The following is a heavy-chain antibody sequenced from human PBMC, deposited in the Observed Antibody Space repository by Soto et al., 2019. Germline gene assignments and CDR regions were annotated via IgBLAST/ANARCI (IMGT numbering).Heavy chain of an antibody. V-gene: IGHV1-46*01. CDR3: AAGRIAARALRSHHDY. J-gene: IGHJ4*02. Sequence: ASVKVSCKASGYTFTSYYLNWVLQAPGQGLEWLGIINPSGGYTTYAQKFLGRVTMTSDTSTSTVHMELSSLTSEDTAVYYCAAGRIAARALRSHHDYWGQGTLVTGSS. D-gene: IGHD6-6*01. CDR1: GYTFTSYY. CDR2: INPSGGYT.